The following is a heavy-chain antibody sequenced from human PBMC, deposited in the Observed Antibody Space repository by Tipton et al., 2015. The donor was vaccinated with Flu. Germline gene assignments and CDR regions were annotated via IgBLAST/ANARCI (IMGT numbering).Heavy chain of an antibody. CDR2: IWFDGSNR. Sequence: SLRLSCAASGFTFSSYAMHWVRQAPDKGLEWVAIIWFDGSNRYYADSVRGRVTISRDNSKNTLHLQMHSLRVEDTAVFYCAKDGADYGDFFFDYWGQGTLVTVSS. CDR1: GFTFSSYA. D-gene: IGHD4-17*01. J-gene: IGHJ4*02. V-gene: IGHV3-33*06. CDR3: AKDGADYGDFFFDY.